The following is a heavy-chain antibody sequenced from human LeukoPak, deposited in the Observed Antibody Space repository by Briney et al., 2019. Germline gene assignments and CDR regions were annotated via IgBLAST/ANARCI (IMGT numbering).Heavy chain of an antibody. CDR3: ARNQLGYCSSTSCPEGYYFDY. D-gene: IGHD2-2*01. V-gene: IGHV4-59*01. CDR1: GGPISSYY. CDR2: IYYSGST. Sequence: SETLSLTCTVSGGPISSYYWSWIRQPPGKGLEWIGYIYYSGSTNYNPSLKSRVTISVDTSKNQFSLKLSSVTAADTAVYYCARNQLGYCSSTSCPEGYYFDYWGQGTLVTVSS. J-gene: IGHJ4*02.